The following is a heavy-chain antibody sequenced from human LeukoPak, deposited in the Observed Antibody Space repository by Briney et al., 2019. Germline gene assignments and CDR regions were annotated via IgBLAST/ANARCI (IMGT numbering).Heavy chain of an antibody. D-gene: IGHD2-8*02. J-gene: IGHJ4*02. CDR2: ISGSGGST. Sequence: GGTLRLSCAASGFTFSSYGMSWVRQAPGKGVEWVSAISGSGGSTYYADSVKGRFTISRDNSKSTLSLQMNSLRAEDTAIYYCATYRQVLLPFESWGQGTLVTVSS. V-gene: IGHV3-23*01. CDR3: ATYRQVLLPFES. CDR1: GFTFSSYG.